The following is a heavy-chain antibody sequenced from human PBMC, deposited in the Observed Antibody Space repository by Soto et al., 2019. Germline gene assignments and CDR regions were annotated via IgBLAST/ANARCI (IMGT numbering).Heavy chain of an antibody. V-gene: IGHV3-23*01. J-gene: IGHJ3*02. Sequence: GGSLRLSCAASGSTFSSSALTWVRQAPGTGLEWVSTISGSGSVTYYTSSVRGRFTISRDNSRNTLYLQMNNLRAEDTAVYYCSRNTSGRQGSTLDIWGQGTMVTVSS. CDR3: SRNTSGRQGSTLDI. CDR1: GSTFSSSA. D-gene: IGHD6-19*01. CDR2: ISGSGSVT.